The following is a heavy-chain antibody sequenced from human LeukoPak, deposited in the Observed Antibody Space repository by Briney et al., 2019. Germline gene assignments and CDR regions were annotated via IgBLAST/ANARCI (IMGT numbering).Heavy chain of an antibody. CDR2: VYSGGST. D-gene: IGHD1-26*01. CDR1: GFTVSSNY. CDR3: ATADSGSYYSGFDY. V-gene: IGHV3-66*01. Sequence: PGGSLRLSCAASGFTVSSNYMSWVRQAPGKGLEWVSVVYSGGSTHYADSVKGRFTISRDNSKNTLHLHMNSLRAEDTAVYYCATADSGSYYSGFDYWGQGTLVTVSS. J-gene: IGHJ4*02.